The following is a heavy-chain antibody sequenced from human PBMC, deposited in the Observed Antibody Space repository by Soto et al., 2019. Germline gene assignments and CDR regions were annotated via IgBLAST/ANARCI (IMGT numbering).Heavy chain of an antibody. CDR1: GYTFTSYG. J-gene: IGHJ6*02. V-gene: IGHV1-18*01. Sequence: ASVKVSCKASGYTFTSYGISWVRQAPGQGLEWMGWISAYNGNTNYAQKLQGRVTMTTDTSTSTAYMKMRSLRSDDTAVYYCAREKVGYSGYVTGYYYYGMDVWGQGTTVTVSS. CDR3: AREKVGYSGYVTGYYYYGMDV. CDR2: ISAYNGNT. D-gene: IGHD5-12*01.